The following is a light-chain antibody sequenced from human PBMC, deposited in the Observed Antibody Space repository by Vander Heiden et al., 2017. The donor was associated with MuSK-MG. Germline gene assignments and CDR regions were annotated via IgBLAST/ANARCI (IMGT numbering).Light chain of an antibody. CDR1: QGITSA. CDR2: DVS. CDR3: QQVNNYPLT. V-gene: IGKV1D-13*01. Sequence: AIQLTQSPSSLSASIGDRVTITCRASQGITSALAWYQQKAGKPPNLLIYDVSTLKDGVPSRFSGGGSGTHFTLTISSLHPEDSGTYFCQQVNNYPLTFGQGTQLEI. J-gene: IGKJ5*01.